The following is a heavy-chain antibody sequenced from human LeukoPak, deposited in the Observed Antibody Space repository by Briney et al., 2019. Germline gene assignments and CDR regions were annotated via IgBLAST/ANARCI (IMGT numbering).Heavy chain of an antibody. CDR3: AGDSSGYYYHAFDI. D-gene: IGHD3-22*01. CDR2: INHSGST. Sequence: SETLSLTCTVSGGSISSYYWSWIRQPPGKGLEWIGEINHSGSTNYNPSLKSRVTISVDTSKNQFSLKLSSVTAADTAVYYCAGDSSGYYYHAFDIWGQGTMVTVSS. J-gene: IGHJ3*02. CDR1: GGSISSYY. V-gene: IGHV4-34*01.